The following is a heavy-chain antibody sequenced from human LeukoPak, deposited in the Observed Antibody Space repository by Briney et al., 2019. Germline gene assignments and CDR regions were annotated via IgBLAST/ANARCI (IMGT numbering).Heavy chain of an antibody. CDR2: IYYSGTT. D-gene: IGHD3-22*01. CDR3: ARDYYDSRGEAFDI. V-gene: IGHV4-61*01. Sequence: SETLSLTCTVSGGSISSSSYYWSWIRQPPGEGLEWIGYIYYSGTTSYNPSLKSRVTISVDTSKNQFSLKLSSVTAADTAVYYCARDYYDSRGEAFDIWGLGTMVTVSS. CDR1: GGSISSSSYY. J-gene: IGHJ3*02.